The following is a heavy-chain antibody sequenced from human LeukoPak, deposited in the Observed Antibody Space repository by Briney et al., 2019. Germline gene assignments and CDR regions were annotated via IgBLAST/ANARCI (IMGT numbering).Heavy chain of an antibody. CDR3: ARGRQWLALMDV. J-gene: IGHJ6*03. V-gene: IGHV1-46*01. Sequence: PRASVKVSCKASGYTFTSYYMHWVRQAPGQGLEWMGIINPSGGSTSYAQKFQGRVTMTRDMSTSTVYMELSSLRSEDTAVYYCARGRQWLALMDVWGKGTTVTISS. D-gene: IGHD6-19*01. CDR2: INPSGGST. CDR1: GYTFTSYY.